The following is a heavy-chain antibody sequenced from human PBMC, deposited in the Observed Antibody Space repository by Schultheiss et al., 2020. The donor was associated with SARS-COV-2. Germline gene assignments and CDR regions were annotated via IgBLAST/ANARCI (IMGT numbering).Heavy chain of an antibody. Sequence: GGSLRLSCAASGFTFSSYAMSWVRQAPGKGLVWVSRINSDGSSTSYADSVKGRFTISRDNAKNTLYLQMNSLRAEDTAVHYCARGNNYYYGMDVWGQGTTVTVSS. J-gene: IGHJ6*02. CDR1: GFTFSSYA. CDR2: INSDGSST. D-gene: IGHD1/OR15-1a*01. CDR3: ARGNNYYYGMDV. V-gene: IGHV3-74*01.